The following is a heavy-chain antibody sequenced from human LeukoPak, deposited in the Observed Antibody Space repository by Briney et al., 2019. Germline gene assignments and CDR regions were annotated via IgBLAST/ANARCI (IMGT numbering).Heavy chain of an antibody. Sequence: SETLSLTCTVPGGSINNYYWSWIRQPPGKGLEWIGSIYYTGSSIYSPSLKSQVTMSVDRSNNQFSLKMRSVTPADTAVYYCARAPSARTYFDFWGQGTLVSVSS. V-gene: IGHV4-59*01. D-gene: IGHD6-6*01. CDR1: GGSINNYY. J-gene: IGHJ4*02. CDR2: IYYTGSS. CDR3: ARAPSARTYFDF.